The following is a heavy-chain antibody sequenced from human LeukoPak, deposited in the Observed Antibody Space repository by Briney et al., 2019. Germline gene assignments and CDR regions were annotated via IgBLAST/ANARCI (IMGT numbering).Heavy chain of an antibody. CDR2: ISNSGDST. CDR3: AKGGPTYYYDSSGPGDY. CDR1: GFTFSSYA. V-gene: IGHV3-23*01. J-gene: IGHJ4*02. Sequence: GGSLRLSCAASGFTFSSYAMTWVRQAPGEGLEWVSAISNSGDSTYYADSVKGRFTISRDNPKNTLYLQMNSLRAEDTAVYYCAKGGPTYYYDSSGPGDYWGQGTLVTVSS. D-gene: IGHD3-22*01.